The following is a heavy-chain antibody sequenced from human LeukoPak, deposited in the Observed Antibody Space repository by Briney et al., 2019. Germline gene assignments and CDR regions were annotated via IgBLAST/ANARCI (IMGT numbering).Heavy chain of an antibody. D-gene: IGHD1-14*01. CDR1: GLTFSTYS. CDR2: ISSDSGTK. J-gene: IGHJ5*02. Sequence: GGSLRLSCGASGLTFSTYSMNWVRQAPGKGLEWVSYISSDSGTKYYADSVKGRFTISRDNAKNSLYLQMNSLRAEDTAVYYCARAAQPGFDPWGQGTLVTVSS. CDR3: ARAAQPGFDP. V-gene: IGHV3-48*01.